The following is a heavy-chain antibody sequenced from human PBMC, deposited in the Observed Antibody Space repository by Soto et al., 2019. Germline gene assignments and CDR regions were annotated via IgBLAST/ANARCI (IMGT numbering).Heavy chain of an antibody. Sequence: GASVKVSCKASGYTFTSYGISWVRQAPGQGLEWMGWISAYNGNTNYAQKLQGRVTMTTDTSTSTAYMELRSLSSVTAADTAVYYCARCRSGDDYYYYYGMDVWGQGTTVTVSS. J-gene: IGHJ6*02. V-gene: IGHV1-18*04. D-gene: IGHD3-10*01. CDR3: ARCRSGDDYYYYYGMDV. CDR1: GYTFTSYG. CDR2: ISAYNGNT.